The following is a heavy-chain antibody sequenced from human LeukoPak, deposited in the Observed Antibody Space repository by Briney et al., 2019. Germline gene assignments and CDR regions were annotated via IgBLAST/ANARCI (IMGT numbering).Heavy chain of an antibody. D-gene: IGHD3-16*01. CDR1: GGSIISGSYY. J-gene: IGHJ4*02. V-gene: IGHV4-61*02. CDR2: IYTSGST. Sequence: SETLSLTCTVSGGSIISGSYYWSWIRQPAGKGLEWIGRIYTSGSTNYNPSLKSRVTISVDTSKNQFSLKLSSVTAADPAVYYCARGGLQRGGGDFDYWGQGTLVTVSS. CDR3: ARGGLQRGGGDFDY.